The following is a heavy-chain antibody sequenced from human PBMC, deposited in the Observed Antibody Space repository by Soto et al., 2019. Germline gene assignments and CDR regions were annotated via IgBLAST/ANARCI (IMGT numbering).Heavy chain of an antibody. CDR2: IYYSGST. Sequence: TSETLSLTCTVSGGSISSYYWSWIRQPPGKGLEWIGYIYYSGSTNYNPSLKSRVTISVDTSKNQFSLKLSSVTAADTAVYYCARHGGMELGHHDAFDIWGQGTMVTVSS. D-gene: IGHD1-7*01. CDR3: ARHGGMELGHHDAFDI. V-gene: IGHV4-59*08. J-gene: IGHJ3*02. CDR1: GGSISSYY.